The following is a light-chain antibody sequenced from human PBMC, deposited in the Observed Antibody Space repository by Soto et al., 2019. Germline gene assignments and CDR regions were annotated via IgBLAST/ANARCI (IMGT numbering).Light chain of an antibody. J-gene: IGKJ1*01. CDR1: QPVDYNY. CDR3: QHYAASPWA. Sequence: DIVLTQSPGTLSLSPGERATLSCRASQPVDYNYVAWYQQKPGQIPRLLIDAASYRATGIPDRFSGSGSGTEFTLSISRLDPAEFAVYYCQHYAASPWAFGPGTKVEI. V-gene: IGKV3-20*01. CDR2: AAS.